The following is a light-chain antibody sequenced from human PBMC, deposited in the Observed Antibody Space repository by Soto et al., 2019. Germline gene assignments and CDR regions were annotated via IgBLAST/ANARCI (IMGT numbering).Light chain of an antibody. V-gene: IGKV1-39*01. J-gene: IGKJ1*01. CDR3: QQSYSMPRT. CDR1: QHISSF. CDR2: AAS. Sequence: DIQMTQSPSARSAPVGNSSTNTRRASQHISSFLAWYQQKPGRAPKLLIYAASSLQSGVTSRFIGSGSGTDFTLTITSLQPEDFATYYCQQSYSMPRTFGQGTKVDIK.